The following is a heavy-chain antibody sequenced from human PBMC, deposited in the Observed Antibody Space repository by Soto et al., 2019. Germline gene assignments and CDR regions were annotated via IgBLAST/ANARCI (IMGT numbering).Heavy chain of an antibody. Sequence: PGGSLRLSCVVSGFTFSTYEMNWVRQAPGKGLEWVSYITARGSITYYAASVKGRFTTSRDNAKDSVYLEIESLRPEDTAMYYCARGRCSSSNCKLDYWGQGALVTVSS. CDR2: ITARGSIT. CDR3: ARGRCSSSNCKLDY. J-gene: IGHJ4*02. V-gene: IGHV3-48*03. D-gene: IGHD6-6*01. CDR1: GFTFSTYE.